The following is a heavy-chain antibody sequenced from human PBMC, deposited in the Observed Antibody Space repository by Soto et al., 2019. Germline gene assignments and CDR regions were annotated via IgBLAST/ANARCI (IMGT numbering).Heavy chain of an antibody. J-gene: IGHJ3*02. Sequence: ASVKVSCKASGGTLSSYAISWVRQAPGQGLEWMGGIIPIFGTANYAQKFQGRVTITADKSTSTAYMELSSLRSEDTAVYYCARELRNYYDSSGYYTRGAFDIWGQGTMVTV. V-gene: IGHV1-69*06. D-gene: IGHD3-22*01. CDR2: IIPIFGTA. CDR3: ARELRNYYDSSGYYTRGAFDI. CDR1: GGTLSSYA.